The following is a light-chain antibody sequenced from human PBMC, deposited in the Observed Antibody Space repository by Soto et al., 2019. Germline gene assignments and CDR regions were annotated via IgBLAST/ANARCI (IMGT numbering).Light chain of an antibody. Sequence: DIQMTQSPSTLSASVGDRVTITCRASQSISTWLAWYQQKPGKAPNLLIYKASSLEYGVQSRLSRSGPGTESNHTTNSLQPDDFATYYCQKYNTYSRTFGQGTKLDI. V-gene: IGKV1-5*03. CDR3: QKYNTYSRT. CDR2: KAS. CDR1: QSISTW. J-gene: IGKJ2*01.